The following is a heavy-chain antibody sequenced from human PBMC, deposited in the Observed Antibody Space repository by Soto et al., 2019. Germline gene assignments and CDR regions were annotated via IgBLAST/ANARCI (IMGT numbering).Heavy chain of an antibody. CDR3: ATGITTDAFDI. D-gene: IGHD3-10*01. V-gene: IGHV3-23*01. CDR2: INPSGDNT. CDR1: GFTFVSYA. Sequence: EVRVLESGGGLFQSGGSLRLSCGASGFTFVSYAMNWVRQTPGKGLSWVSPINPSGDNTYYADSVKGRCTISRDNSRNTLYLQMNSLRAEDTAVYYCATGITTDAFDIWGLGTMVTVSS. J-gene: IGHJ3*02.